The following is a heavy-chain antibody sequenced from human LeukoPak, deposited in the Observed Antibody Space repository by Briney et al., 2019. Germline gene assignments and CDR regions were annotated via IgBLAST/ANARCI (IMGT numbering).Heavy chain of an antibody. Sequence: GGSLRLSCAASGLTFSIYAMHWVRQAPGKGLEYVSAISSNGGSTYYANSVKGRFTISRDNSKNTLYLQMGSLRAEDMAVYYCARVGYTSYYYYGMDVWGQGTTVTVSS. CDR3: ARVGYTSYYYYGMDV. CDR2: ISSNGGST. D-gene: IGHD6-13*01. J-gene: IGHJ6*02. V-gene: IGHV3-64*01. CDR1: GLTFSIYA.